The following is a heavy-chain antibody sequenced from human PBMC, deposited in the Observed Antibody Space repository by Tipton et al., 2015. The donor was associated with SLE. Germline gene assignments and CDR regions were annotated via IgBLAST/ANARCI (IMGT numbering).Heavy chain of an antibody. V-gene: IGHV4-34*01. CDR2: INHSGNT. CDR1: GDSISRYY. D-gene: IGHD3-22*01. J-gene: IGHJ5*02. Sequence: TLSLTCTVSGDSISRYYWTWIRQPPGKGLEWIGEINHSGNTHYNPSLKSRVTISVDTSKSQFSLTLKSVTAADTAVYFCARGELIEGFDPWGQGTLVTVAA. CDR3: ARGELIEGFDP.